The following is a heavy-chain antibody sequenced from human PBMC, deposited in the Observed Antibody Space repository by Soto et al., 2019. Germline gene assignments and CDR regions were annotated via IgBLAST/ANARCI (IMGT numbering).Heavy chain of an antibody. J-gene: IGHJ4*02. CDR2: IYYSGST. Sequence: QVQLQESGPGLVKASETLCLTCTVSGGSINDFYWSWIRQPPGKGLEWIGYIYYSGSTDYNPSLKGRVTISVDTSKNQFSLKLRSVTAADTAVYYCARVGGVAARTFDYWGQGTLVTVSS. D-gene: IGHD6-6*01. V-gene: IGHV4-59*01. CDR1: GGSINDFY. CDR3: ARVGGVAARTFDY.